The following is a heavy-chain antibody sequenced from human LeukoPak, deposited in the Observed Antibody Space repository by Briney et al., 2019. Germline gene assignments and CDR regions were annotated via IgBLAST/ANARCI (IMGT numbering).Heavy chain of an antibody. CDR2: ICYSGST. Sequence: SETLSLTCTVSGGSISSYYWSWIRQPPGKGLEWIGYICYSGSTNYNPSLKSRVTISVDTSKNQFSLKLSSVTAADTAVYYCARAYDSSGYYRGPLFDYWGQGTLVTVSS. CDR1: GGSISSYY. CDR3: ARAYDSSGYYRGPLFDY. D-gene: IGHD3-22*01. J-gene: IGHJ4*02. V-gene: IGHV4-59*01.